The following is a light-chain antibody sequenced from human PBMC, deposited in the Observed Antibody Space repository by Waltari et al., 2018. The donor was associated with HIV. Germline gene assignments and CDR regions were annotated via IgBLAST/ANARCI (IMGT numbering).Light chain of an antibody. CDR2: DDS. Sequence: SFVLTQPPSVSVAPGQTATISCGESNIGSRSVHWYQLKPGQAPLLVVYDDSDRPSGIPERFSCSNSGNTATLTISRVEAGDEADYFCQVWDTSSDHVDYVFGTGTKVTVL. CDR1: NIGSRS. V-gene: IGLV3-21*02. J-gene: IGLJ1*01. CDR3: QVWDTSSDHVDYV.